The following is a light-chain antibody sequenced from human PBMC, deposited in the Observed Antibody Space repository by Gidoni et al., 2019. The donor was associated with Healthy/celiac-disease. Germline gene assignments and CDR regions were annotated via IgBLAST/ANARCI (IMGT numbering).Light chain of an antibody. CDR3: SSYTSRSTLDVV. CDR1: SSDVGGYNY. V-gene: IGLV2-14*01. J-gene: IGLJ2*01. CDR2: EVS. Sequence: QSALTQPASVSGSPGQSITISCTGTSSDVGGYNYVSWYQQHPGKAPKLMIYEVSNRPSGVYNRFSGSKSGNTASLTISGLQAEDEADYYCSSYTSRSTLDVVFGGGTKLTVL.